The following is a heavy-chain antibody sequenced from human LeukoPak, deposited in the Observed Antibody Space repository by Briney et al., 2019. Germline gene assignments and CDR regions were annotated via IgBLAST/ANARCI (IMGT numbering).Heavy chain of an antibody. CDR2: IWSDGTNR. CDR3: ARDAQRGFDYSNSLQY. CDR1: GFIFSHYG. V-gene: IGHV3-33*01. Sequence: GGSLRLSCAASGFIFSHYGMHWVRQAPGKGQEWVAVIWSDGTNRYYADSVKGRFSINRDDSQKRVFLQMNSLRAEDTAVYYCARDAQRGFDYSNSLQYWGQGALVTVSS. D-gene: IGHD4-11*01. J-gene: IGHJ4*02.